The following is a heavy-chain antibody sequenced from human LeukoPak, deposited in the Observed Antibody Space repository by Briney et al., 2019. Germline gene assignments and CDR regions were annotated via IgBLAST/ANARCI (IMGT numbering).Heavy chain of an antibody. V-gene: IGHV1-2*04. CDR3: ARELTTYYYGMDV. J-gene: IGHJ6*02. CDR2: INPNSGGT. CDR1: GYTFTGYY. Sequence: ASVNVSCKASGYTFTGYYMHWVRQAPGQGLEWMGWINPNSGGTNYAQKFQGWVTMTRDTSISTAYMELSRLRSDDTAVYYCARELTTYYYGMDVWGQGTTVTVSS. D-gene: IGHD3-22*01.